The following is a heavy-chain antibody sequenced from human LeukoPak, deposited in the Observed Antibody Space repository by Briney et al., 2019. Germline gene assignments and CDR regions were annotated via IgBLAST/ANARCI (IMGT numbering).Heavy chain of an antibody. J-gene: IGHJ4*02. D-gene: IGHD6-13*01. CDR1: GFTISSYA. Sequence: PGGSLRLSCAASGFTISSYAMSWVRQAPGKGLEWVSAISGSGGSTYYADSVKGRFTISRDNSKNTLYLQMNTLRAEDTAVYYCARDPGSSRFDYWGQGTLVTVSS. V-gene: IGHV3-23*01. CDR3: ARDPGSSRFDY. CDR2: ISGSGGST.